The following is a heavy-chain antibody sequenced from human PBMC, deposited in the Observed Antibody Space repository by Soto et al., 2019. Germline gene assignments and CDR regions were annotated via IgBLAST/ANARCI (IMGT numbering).Heavy chain of an antibody. D-gene: IGHD3-9*01. CDR1: SLTFSSYA. CDR2: IYYSGST. J-gene: IGHJ6*02. V-gene: IGHV4-61*01. CDR3: ARVYYDILTGYYHYGMDV. Sequence: SLTFSSYAMSWIRQPPGKGLEWIGYIYYSGSTNYNPSLKSRVTISVDTSKNQFSLKLSSVTAADTAVYYCARVYYDILTGYYHYGMDVWGQGTTVTVSS.